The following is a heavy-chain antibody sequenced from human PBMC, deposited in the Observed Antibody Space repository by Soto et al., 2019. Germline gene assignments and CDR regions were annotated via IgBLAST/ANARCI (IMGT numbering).Heavy chain of an antibody. J-gene: IGHJ6*02. CDR3: ARDRMTTVTRYSYYGMDV. V-gene: IGHV3-30-3*01. Sequence: GGSLRLSCAASGSTFSSYAMHWVRQAPGKGLEWVAVISYDGSNKYYADSVKGRFTISRDNSKNTLYLQMNSLRAEDTAVYYCARDRMTTVTRYSYYGMDVWGQGTTVTVSS. CDR2: ISYDGSNK. D-gene: IGHD4-17*01. CDR1: GSTFSSYA.